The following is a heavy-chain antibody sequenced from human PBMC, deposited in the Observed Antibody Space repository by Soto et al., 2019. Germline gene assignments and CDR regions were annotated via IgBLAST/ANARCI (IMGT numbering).Heavy chain of an antibody. J-gene: IGHJ6*04. V-gene: IGHV3-7*03. CDR3: ARNPLRDSAQAYYYGMDV. CDR2: IKQDGSAK. CDR1: GFTFSSYW. Sequence: EVQLVESGGGLVQPGGSLRLSCAASGFTFSSYWMSWVRQAPGKGLEWVANIKQDGSAKYYVDSGKGRFTISGDNAKNSLYLQMNSLTDEDTAVYYCARNPLRDSAQAYYYGMDVWGEGTTVTVAT. D-gene: IGHD3-9*01.